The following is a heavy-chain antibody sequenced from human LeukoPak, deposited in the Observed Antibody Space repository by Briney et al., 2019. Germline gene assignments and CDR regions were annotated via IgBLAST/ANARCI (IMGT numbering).Heavy chain of an antibody. J-gene: IGHJ4*02. CDR2: INYSGST. D-gene: IGHD5-12*01. CDR1: GGSISSYY. CDR3: ARDRGYSGYDYGLDY. V-gene: IGHV4-59*01. Sequence: PSETLSLTCTVSGGSISSYYWSWIRQPPGKGLEWIGYINYSGSTNYNPSLKSRVTISVDTSKNQYSLKLSSVTAADTAVYYCARDRGYSGYDYGLDYWGQGTLVTVSS.